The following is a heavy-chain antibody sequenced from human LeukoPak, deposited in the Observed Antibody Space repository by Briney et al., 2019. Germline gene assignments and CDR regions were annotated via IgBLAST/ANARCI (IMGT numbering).Heavy chain of an antibody. Sequence: SETLSLTCTVSGGSISSSTYYWGWIRQPPGKGLEWIGSIYCSGSPYYNPSLKSRVTISVDTSKNQFSLKLSSVTAADTAVYYCARAPPSYRYYYYYMDVWGKGTTVTVSS. V-gene: IGHV4-39*01. CDR2: IYCSGSP. J-gene: IGHJ6*03. CDR1: GGSISSSTYY. CDR3: ARAPPSYRYYYYYMDV. D-gene: IGHD1-26*01.